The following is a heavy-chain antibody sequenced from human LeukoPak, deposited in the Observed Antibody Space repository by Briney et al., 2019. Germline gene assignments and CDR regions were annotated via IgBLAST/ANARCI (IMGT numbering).Heavy chain of an antibody. Sequence: GGSLRLSCAASGFTFSSYEMNWVRQAPGKGLEWVSYISGSGGTIYYADSVKGRFTISRENAKNSLYLQMNSLRAEDTAVHYCASPRKYFYGSGSYPYALDVWGQGTTVTVSS. CDR2: ISGSGGTI. D-gene: IGHD3-10*01. CDR3: ASPRKYFYGSGSYPYALDV. V-gene: IGHV3-48*03. J-gene: IGHJ6*02. CDR1: GFTFSSYE.